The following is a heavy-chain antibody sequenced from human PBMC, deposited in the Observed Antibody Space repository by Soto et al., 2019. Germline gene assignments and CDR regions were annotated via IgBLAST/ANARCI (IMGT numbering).Heavy chain of an antibody. CDR3: AKDGGYCSGGSCYSTWYFDL. Sequence: EVQLLESGGGLVQPGGSLRLSCAASGFTFSSYAMSWVRQAPGKWLEWVSAISGSGGSTYYADSVKGRFTISRDNSKNTLYLQMNSLRAEDTAVYYCAKDGGYCSGGSCYSTWYFDLWGRGTLVTVSS. V-gene: IGHV3-23*01. D-gene: IGHD2-15*01. CDR2: ISGSGGST. CDR1: GFTFSSYA. J-gene: IGHJ2*01.